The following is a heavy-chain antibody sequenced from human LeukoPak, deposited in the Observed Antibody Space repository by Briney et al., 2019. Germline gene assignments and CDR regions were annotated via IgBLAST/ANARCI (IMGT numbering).Heavy chain of an antibody. D-gene: IGHD2/OR15-2a*01. CDR2: ISYDGSNK. J-gene: IGHJ4*02. CDR1: GFTFSSYA. CDR3: ARDLLDPAGNY. Sequence: SGGSLRLSCAASGFTFSSYAVHWVRQAPGKGLEWVAVISYDGSNKYYADSVKGRFTISRDNSKNTLYLQMNSLRAEDTAVYYCARDLLDPAGNYWGQGTLVTVSS. V-gene: IGHV3-30-3*01.